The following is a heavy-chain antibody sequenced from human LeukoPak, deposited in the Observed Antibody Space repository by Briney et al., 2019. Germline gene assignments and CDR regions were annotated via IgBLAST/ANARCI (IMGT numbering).Heavy chain of an antibody. V-gene: IGHV3-74*01. CDR1: GFTFSNYW. Sequence: GGSLRLSCAASGFTFSNYWMHWVRQAPGKGLVWVSRVNSDGSSTTYAESVKGRFTISRDNAKNTLYLQMSSLRAEDTAVYYCARGGVTGAPNYYWGQGTLVTVSS. CDR3: ARGGVTGAPNYY. D-gene: IGHD1-20*01. J-gene: IGHJ4*02. CDR2: VNSDGSST.